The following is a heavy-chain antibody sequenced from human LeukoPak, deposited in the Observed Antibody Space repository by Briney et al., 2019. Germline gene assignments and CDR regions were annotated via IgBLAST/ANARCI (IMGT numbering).Heavy chain of an antibody. D-gene: IGHD3-10*01. CDR1: GYTFTGYY. CDR3: ARPGSVWFGEYDEGWFDP. J-gene: IGHJ5*02. V-gene: IGHV1-2*02. CDR2: INPNSGGT. Sequence: ASVKVSCKASGYTFTGYYMHWVRQAPGQGLEWMGWINPNSGGTNYAQKFQGRVTMTRDTSISTAYMELSRLRSDDTAVYYCARPGSVWFGEYDEGWFDPWGQGTLVTVSS.